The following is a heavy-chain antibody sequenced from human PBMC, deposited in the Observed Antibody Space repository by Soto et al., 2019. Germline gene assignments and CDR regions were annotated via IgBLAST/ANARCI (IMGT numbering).Heavy chain of an antibody. V-gene: IGHV1-69*01. CDR1: GGTFSSYA. CDR2: IIPIFGTA. J-gene: IGHJ5*02. Sequence: QVQLVQSGAEVKKPGSSVKVSCKASGGTFSSYAISWVRQAPGQGLEWMGGIIPIFGTANYAQKFQCRVTITADESTSTAYMELSSLRSEDTAVYYCARDGYNYFTFGSWFDPWGQGTLVNVSS. CDR3: ARDGYNYFTFGSWFDP. D-gene: IGHD5-12*01.